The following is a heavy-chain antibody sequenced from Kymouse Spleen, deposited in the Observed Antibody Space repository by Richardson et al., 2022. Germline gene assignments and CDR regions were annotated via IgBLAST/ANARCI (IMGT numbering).Heavy chain of an antibody. CDR3: ARDLYYDFWSGYYRDGMDV. V-gene: IGHV4-4*02. Sequence: QVQLQESGPGLVKPSGTLSLTCAVSGGSISSSNWWSWVRQPPGKGLEWIGEIYHSGSTNYNPSLKSRVTISVDKSKNQFSLKLSSVTAADTAVYYCARDLYYDFWSGYYRDGMDVWGQGTTVTVSS. CDR2: IYHSGST. CDR1: GGSISSSNW. D-gene: IGHD3-3*01. J-gene: IGHJ6*02.